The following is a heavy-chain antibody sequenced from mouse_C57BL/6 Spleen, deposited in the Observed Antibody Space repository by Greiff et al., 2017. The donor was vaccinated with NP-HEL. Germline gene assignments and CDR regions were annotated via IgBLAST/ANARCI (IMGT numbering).Heavy chain of an antibody. D-gene: IGHD1-1*01. J-gene: IGHJ4*01. V-gene: IGHV1-55*01. Sequence: QVQLQQSGAELVKPGASVKMSCKASGYTFTSYWITWVKQRPGQGLEWIGDIYPGSGSTNYNEKFKSKATLTVDTSSSTAYMQLSSLTSEDSAVYYCARYYYGLWYAMDYWGQGTSVTVSS. CDR2: IYPGSGST. CDR1: GYTFTSYW. CDR3: ARYYYGLWYAMDY.